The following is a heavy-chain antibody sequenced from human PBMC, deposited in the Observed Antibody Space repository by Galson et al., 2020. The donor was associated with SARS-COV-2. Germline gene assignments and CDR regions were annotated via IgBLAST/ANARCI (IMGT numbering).Heavy chain of an antibody. CDR1: GFTFSRVG. D-gene: IGHD1-26*01. CDR2: ISGTGGST. Sequence: LTCAASGFTFSRVGLSWVRQAPGKGLEWVSGISGTGGSTYYADSVQGRFTISRDNSKNTLYLQMNSLRAEDTAVYYCATDLPRNSGRYYDLRPLGFDFWGQGTLVTVSS. CDR3: ATDLPRNSGRYYDLRPLGFDF. J-gene: IGHJ4*02. V-gene: IGHV3-23*01.